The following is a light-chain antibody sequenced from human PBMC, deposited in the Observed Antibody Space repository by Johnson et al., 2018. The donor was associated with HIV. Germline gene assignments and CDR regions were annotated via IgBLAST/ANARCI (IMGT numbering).Light chain of an antibody. V-gene: IGLV1-51*01. Sequence: QSALTQPPSVSAAPGQKVTISCSGSSSNIGNNYVSWYQQLPGTAPKLLIYYNNKRPSGIPDRFSGSKSGTSATLGITGLQTGDEADYYCGTWDSSWGVFGTGTKVTVL. CDR3: GTWDSSWGV. J-gene: IGLJ1*01. CDR2: YNN. CDR1: SSNIGNNY.